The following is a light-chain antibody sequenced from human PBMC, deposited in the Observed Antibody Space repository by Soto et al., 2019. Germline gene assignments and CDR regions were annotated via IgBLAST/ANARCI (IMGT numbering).Light chain of an antibody. J-gene: IGKJ2*01. V-gene: IGKV1-6*01. CDR3: LQHYIYPFT. CDR1: QGLSND. Sequence: AIQMTQSPSSLSASVGDRVTITCRASQGLSNDLGWFQQKPGKAPKLLIYAASSLQSGVPSRFSGSASGTDFTLTINNLQPEDVSTYYCLQHYIYPFTFGQGTQLEIK. CDR2: AAS.